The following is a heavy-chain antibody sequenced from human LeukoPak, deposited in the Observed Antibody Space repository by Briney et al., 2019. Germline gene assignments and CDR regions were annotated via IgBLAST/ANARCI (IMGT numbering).Heavy chain of an antibody. J-gene: IGHJ4*02. Sequence: GASVKVSCKASGYTFTGYYMHWVRQAPGQGLEWMGWINPNSGGTNYVQKFQGRVTMTRDTSISTAHMELSRLRSDDTAVYYCARDGRRMATIDYWGQGTLVTVSS. V-gene: IGHV1-2*02. CDR2: INPNSGGT. CDR1: GYTFTGYY. D-gene: IGHD5-24*01. CDR3: ARDGRRMATIDY.